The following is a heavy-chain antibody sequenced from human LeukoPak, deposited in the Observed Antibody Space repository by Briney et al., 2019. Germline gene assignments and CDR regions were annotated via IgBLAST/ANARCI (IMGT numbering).Heavy chain of an antibody. CDR2: IYPGDSDT. J-gene: IGHJ4*02. D-gene: IGHD3-22*01. CDR3: ARRAGGYYDSSTRVDY. V-gene: IGHV5-51*01. CDR1: GYSFTCYW. Sequence: GESLKISCKGSGYSFTCYWIGWVRQMPGKGLEWMGIIYPGDSDTRYSPSFQGQVTISADKSISTAYLQWSSLKASDTAMYYCARRAGGYYDSSTRVDYWGQGTLVTVSS.